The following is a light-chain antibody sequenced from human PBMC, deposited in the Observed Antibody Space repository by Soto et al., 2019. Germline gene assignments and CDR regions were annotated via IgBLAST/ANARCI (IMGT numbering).Light chain of an antibody. V-gene: IGKV1-5*03. CDR2: KAS. Sequence: DIQLTQSPSTLSASVGDRLSITCRASQSITNWLAWYKQKPGKAPQLRIYKASSLHSEVPSRFSGSASGPEFTLTSRGMQPDDCATYYCQQYHSYPFTSGPGTKVDIK. J-gene: IGKJ3*01. CDR3: QQYHSYPFT. CDR1: QSITNW.